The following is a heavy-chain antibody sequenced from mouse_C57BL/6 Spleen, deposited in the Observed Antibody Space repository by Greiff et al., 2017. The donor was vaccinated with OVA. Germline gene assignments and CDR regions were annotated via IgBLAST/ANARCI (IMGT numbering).Heavy chain of an antibody. CDR3: AREDYYGSGGDY. D-gene: IGHD1-1*01. Sequence: VQLQQPGAELVRPGSSVKLSCKASGYTFTSYWMDWVKQRPGQGLEWIGNIYPSDSETHYNQKFKDKATLTVDKSSSTAYMQLSSLTSEDSAVYYCAREDYYGSGGDYWGQGTTLTVSS. CDR1: GYTFTSYW. J-gene: IGHJ2*01. V-gene: IGHV1-61*01. CDR2: IYPSDSET.